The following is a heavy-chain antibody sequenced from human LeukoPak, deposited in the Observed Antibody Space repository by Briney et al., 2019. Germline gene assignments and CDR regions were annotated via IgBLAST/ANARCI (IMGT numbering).Heavy chain of an antibody. CDR3: ANGWELRSPLDY. CDR2: IRYDGSNK. D-gene: IGHD1-26*01. Sequence: GGSLRLSCAASGLSFSSYGMHWVRQAPGRGLEWVAFIRYDGSNKYYADSVKGRFTISRDNSKNTLYLQMNSLRAEDTAVYYCANGWELRSPLDYWGQGTLVTVSS. J-gene: IGHJ4*02. V-gene: IGHV3-30*02. CDR1: GLSFSSYG.